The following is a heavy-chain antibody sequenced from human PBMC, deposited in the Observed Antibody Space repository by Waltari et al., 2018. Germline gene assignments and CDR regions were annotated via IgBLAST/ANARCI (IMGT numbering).Heavy chain of an antibody. Sequence: EVQLLESGGGLVQPGGSLRLSCVASGLTFSNYVMNWVRQAPGKGLEWVSAISAGGDVTYYADSVKGRFTISTDNSKNTLYLQMNSLRAEDTAVYYCAKGPYCSGGNCYQPYFDDWGQGTLVTVSS. CDR2: ISAGGDVT. CDR3: AKGPYCSGGNCYQPYFDD. V-gene: IGHV3-23*01. J-gene: IGHJ4*02. CDR1: GLTFSNYV. D-gene: IGHD2-15*01.